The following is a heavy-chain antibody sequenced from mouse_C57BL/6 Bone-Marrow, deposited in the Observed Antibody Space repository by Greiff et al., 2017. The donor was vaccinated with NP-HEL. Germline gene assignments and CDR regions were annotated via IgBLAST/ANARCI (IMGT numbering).Heavy chain of an antibody. CDR2: INYDGSST. CDR3: ARDCHYDVEAMDY. D-gene: IGHD2-4*01. J-gene: IGHJ4*01. Sequence: EVQVVESEGGLVQPGSSMKLSCTASGFTFSDYYMAWVRQVPEKGLEWVANINYDGSSTYYLDSLKSRFIISRDNAKNILYLQMSSLKSEDTATYYCARDCHYDVEAMDYWGQGTSVTVSS. CDR1: GFTFSDYY. V-gene: IGHV5-16*01.